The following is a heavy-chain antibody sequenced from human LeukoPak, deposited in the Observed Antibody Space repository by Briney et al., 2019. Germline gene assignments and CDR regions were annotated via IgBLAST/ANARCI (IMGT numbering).Heavy chain of an antibody. V-gene: IGHV1-18*01. CDR2: ISAYNGET. D-gene: IGHD2-21*01. J-gene: IGHJ4*02. CDR3: ARYSGPAYFDY. CDR1: GYTFSSYG. Sequence: ASVKVSCKASGYTFSSYGISWVRQAPGQGLEWMGWISAYNGETNYAEKLQGRGTMTADTSTSTAYMELRSLRSDDTAVYYCARYSGPAYFDYWGQGTLVTVSS.